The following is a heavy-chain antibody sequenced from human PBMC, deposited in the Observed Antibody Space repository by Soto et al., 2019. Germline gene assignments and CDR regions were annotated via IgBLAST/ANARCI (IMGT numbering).Heavy chain of an antibody. CDR1: GYTFTSYY. J-gene: IGHJ6*02. Sequence: ASVKVSCKASGYTFTSYYMHCVRQAPGQGLEWMGIINPSGGSTSYAQKFQGRVTMTRDTSTSTVYMELSRLRSEDTAVYYCARGGGYCSGGSCYDYYYGMDVWGQGTTVTVSS. V-gene: IGHV1-46*01. D-gene: IGHD2-15*01. CDR3: ARGGGYCSGGSCYDYYYGMDV. CDR2: INPSGGST.